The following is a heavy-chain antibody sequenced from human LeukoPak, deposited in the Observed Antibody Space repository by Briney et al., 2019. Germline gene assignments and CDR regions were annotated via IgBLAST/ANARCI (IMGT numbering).Heavy chain of an antibody. Sequence: GGSLRLSCAASGFSFSNYDMHWVRQAPGKGLEWVAVIWYDGSNKYYADSVKGRFTISRDNSKNTLYLQMNSLRVEDTAVYYCARGDPTVTTKQNFDYWGQGTLVNVSS. CDR1: GFSFSNYD. D-gene: IGHD4-17*01. CDR2: IWYDGSNK. J-gene: IGHJ4*02. V-gene: IGHV3-33*01. CDR3: ARGDPTVTTKQNFDY.